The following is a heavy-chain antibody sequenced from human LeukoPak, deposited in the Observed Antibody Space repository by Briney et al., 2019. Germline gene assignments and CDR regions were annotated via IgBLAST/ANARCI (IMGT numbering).Heavy chain of an antibody. CDR2: ISDSGGST. Sequence: GGSLRLPCAASGFTFSSYVMSWVRQAPGKGLEWVSAISDSGGSTYYADSVKGRFTISRDNSKDTLYLQMNSLRAEDTALYYCAKDRGGRAYSYGSDRYFDLWGRGTLVTVSS. V-gene: IGHV3-23*01. CDR3: AKDRGGRAYSYGSDRYFDL. J-gene: IGHJ2*01. CDR1: GFTFSSYV. D-gene: IGHD5-18*01.